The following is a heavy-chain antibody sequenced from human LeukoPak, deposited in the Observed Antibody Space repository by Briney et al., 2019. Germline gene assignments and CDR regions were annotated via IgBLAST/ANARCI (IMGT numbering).Heavy chain of an antibody. V-gene: IGHV4-34*01. CDR1: GGSLSGYY. CDR2: INHSGST. CDR3: AREVVAATVDAFDI. Sequence: SETLSLTCAVYGGSLSGYYWSWIRQPPGKGLEWIGEINHSGSTNYNPSLKSRVTISVDTSKNQFSLKLSSVTAADTAVYYCAREVVAATVDAFDIWGQGTMVTVSS. D-gene: IGHD2-15*01. J-gene: IGHJ3*02.